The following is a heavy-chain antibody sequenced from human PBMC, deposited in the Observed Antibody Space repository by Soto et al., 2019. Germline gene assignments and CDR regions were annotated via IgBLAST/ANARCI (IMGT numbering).Heavy chain of an antibody. CDR3: ARGKDGSGWYTGFDY. CDR1: GYTFTIYG. J-gene: IGHJ4*02. D-gene: IGHD6-19*01. V-gene: IGHV1-18*01. CDR2: ISAYNGNT. Sequence: ASVKVSCKASGYTFTIYGISWVRQAPGQGLEWMGWISAYNGNTNYAQKLQGRVTMTTDTSTSTAYMELRSLRSDDTAVYYCARGKDGSGWYTGFDYWGQGTLVTVSS.